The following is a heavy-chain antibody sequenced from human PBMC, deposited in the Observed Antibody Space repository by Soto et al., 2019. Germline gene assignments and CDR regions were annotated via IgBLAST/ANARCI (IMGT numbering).Heavy chain of an antibody. CDR2: VNPNSGGT. J-gene: IGHJ6*02. CDR1: GYTFADYY. D-gene: IGHD2-15*01. CDR3: AREGAATANYGMDV. Sequence: GASVEVSCTASGYTFADYYIHWVRQAPGQGLEWMGWVNPNSGGTNYAQKFQGWVTMTRDTSISTVYMELSSLKSDDMAVYYCAREGAATANYGMDVWGQGTTVTVSS. V-gene: IGHV1-2*04.